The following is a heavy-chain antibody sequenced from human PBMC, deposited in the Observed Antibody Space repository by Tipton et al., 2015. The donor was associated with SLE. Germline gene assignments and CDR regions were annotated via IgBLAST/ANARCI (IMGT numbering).Heavy chain of an antibody. CDR3: ARHEFWGGALYFDR. Sequence: LRLSCSVSGDSINSRSYYWGWIRQPPGKGLEWIGSIFYRGTTHYNPSLKSRVTISVDTSKNQFSLKLASVTAADTAMYYCARHEFWGGALYFDRWGQGTLATVSS. CDR2: IFYRGTT. J-gene: IGHJ4*02. CDR1: GDSINSRSYY. V-gene: IGHV4-39*01. D-gene: IGHD3-3*01.